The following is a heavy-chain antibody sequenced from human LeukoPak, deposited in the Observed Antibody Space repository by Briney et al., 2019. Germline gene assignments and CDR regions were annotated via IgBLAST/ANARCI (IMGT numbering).Heavy chain of an antibody. CDR3: ARDLTYNWNGRRDDAFDI. Sequence: SETLSLTCTVSGGSISSYYWSWIRQPPGKGLEWIGYIYYSGSTNYNPSLKSRVTISVDTSKNQFSLKLSSVTAADTAVYYCARDLTYNWNGRRDDAFDIWGQGTMVTVSS. CDR2: IYYSGST. D-gene: IGHD1-20*01. CDR1: GGSISSYY. V-gene: IGHV4-59*01. J-gene: IGHJ3*02.